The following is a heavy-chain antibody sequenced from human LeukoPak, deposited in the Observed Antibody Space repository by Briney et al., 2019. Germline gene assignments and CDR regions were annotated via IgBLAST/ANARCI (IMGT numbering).Heavy chain of an antibody. CDR1: GGTFSSYT. CDR3: ARDPPERDEYQLLYNWFDP. Sequence: SVKVSCKASGGTFSSYTISWVRQAPGQGLEWMGRIIPILGIANYAQKFQGRVTITADKSTSTAYMELSSLRSEDTAVYYCARDPPERDEYQLLYNWFDPWGQGTLVTVSS. CDR2: IIPILGIA. J-gene: IGHJ5*02. D-gene: IGHD2-2*01. V-gene: IGHV1-69*04.